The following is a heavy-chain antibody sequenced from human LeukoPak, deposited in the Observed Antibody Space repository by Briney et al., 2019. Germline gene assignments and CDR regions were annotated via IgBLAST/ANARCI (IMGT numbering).Heavy chain of an antibody. J-gene: IGHJ4*02. V-gene: IGHV3-30*02. Sequence: GGSLRLSCAASGFTFSSYGMHWVRQAPGKGLEWVAFIRYDGSNKYYADSVKGRFTISRDNSKNTLYLQMNSLRAEDTAVYYCAKDWELLWFGELLTFFPDLWGQGTLVTVSS. CDR3: AKDWELLWFGELLTFFPDL. D-gene: IGHD3-10*01. CDR1: GFTFSSYG. CDR2: IRYDGSNK.